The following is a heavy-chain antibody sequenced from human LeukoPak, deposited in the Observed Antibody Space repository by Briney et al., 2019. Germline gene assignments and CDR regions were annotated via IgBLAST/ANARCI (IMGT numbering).Heavy chain of an antibody. J-gene: IGHJ6*02. CDR1: GFTFSDYY. D-gene: IGHD2-21*02. V-gene: IGHV3-11*01. CDR3: ARIGVSAMGYYYYGMDV. Sequence: GGSLGLSCAASGFTFSDYYMSWIRQAPGKGLEWVSYISSSGSTIYYADSVKGRFTISRDNAKNSLYLQMNSLRAEDTAVYYCARIGVSAMGYYYYGMDVWGQGTTVTVSS. CDR2: ISSSGSTI.